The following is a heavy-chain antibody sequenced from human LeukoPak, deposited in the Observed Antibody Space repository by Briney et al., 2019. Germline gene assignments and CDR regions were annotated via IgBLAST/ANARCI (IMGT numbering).Heavy chain of an antibody. CDR2: TSSSSTI. V-gene: IGHV3-48*01. J-gene: IGHJ4*02. Sequence: PGGSLRLSCAASGFTFSSYSMNWVRQAPGKGLEWVSYTSSSSTIYYADSVKGRFTISRDNAKNSLYLQMNSLRAEDTAVYYCAKAAVYSVNWTPFDDWGLGTFVTVSS. D-gene: IGHD1-1*01. CDR3: AKAAVYSVNWTPFDD. CDR1: GFTFSSYS.